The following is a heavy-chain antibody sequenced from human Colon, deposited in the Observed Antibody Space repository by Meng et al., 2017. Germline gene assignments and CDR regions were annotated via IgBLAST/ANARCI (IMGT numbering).Heavy chain of an antibody. CDR1: GYTFINYG. J-gene: IGHJ4*02. Sequence: ASVKVSCKAAGYTFINYGITWVRQAPGQGLEWMGWISGYSGVTNYAQDLQDRVTITTDASTTTAYLELRSLRSDDTAVYYCARYRPAAGTYYFVYWGQGTLVTVSS. CDR2: ISGYSGVT. CDR3: ARYRPAAGTYYFVY. D-gene: IGHD6-13*01. V-gene: IGHV1-18*01.